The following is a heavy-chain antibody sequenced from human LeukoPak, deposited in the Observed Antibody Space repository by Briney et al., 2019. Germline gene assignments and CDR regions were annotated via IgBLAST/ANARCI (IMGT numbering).Heavy chain of an antibody. D-gene: IGHD2-15*01. J-gene: IGHJ4*02. CDR2: ITGSGGST. V-gene: IGHV3-23*01. Sequence: GGTLRLSCAASGFTFSNYGLSWVRQAPGKGLEWVSGITGSGGSTYYADSVKGRFTISRDNSKNTLYLQMNSLRAEDTAVYYCAKDFTAVVAAGDYWGQGTLVTVSS. CDR1: GFTFSNYG. CDR3: AKDFTAVVAAGDY.